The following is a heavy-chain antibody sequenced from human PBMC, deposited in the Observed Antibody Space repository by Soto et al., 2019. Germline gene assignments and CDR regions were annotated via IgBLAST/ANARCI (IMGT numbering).Heavy chain of an antibody. J-gene: IGHJ6*02. CDR2: ISNDGSIQ. Sequence: QVQLMESGGSVLQPGRSLRLSCAASGFTFSSYGMHWVRQAPGKGLGWVTIISNDGSIQYYGDSVKGRFTVSRDNSKNTLFLEMNSLTAEDTATYYCAKDRRDSSGPCSRCFGMDVWGQGTTVTVSS. D-gene: IGHD3-22*01. V-gene: IGHV3-30*18. CDR3: AKDRRDSSGPCSRCFGMDV. CDR1: GFTFSSYG.